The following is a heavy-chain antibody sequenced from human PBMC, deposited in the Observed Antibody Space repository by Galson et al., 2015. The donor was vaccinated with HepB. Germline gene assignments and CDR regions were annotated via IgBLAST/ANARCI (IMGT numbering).Heavy chain of an antibody. D-gene: IGHD7-27*01. Sequence: SLRLSCAPSAFTFRAYGMHWVRQAPGRGLEWVAFIWYDGSQRYYGDFVKGRFTISRDNSKNTLYLQMNSLRAEDTAVYYCASSSLGTAYYYGMDVWGQGTTVIVSS. V-gene: IGHV3-33*01. J-gene: IGHJ6*02. CDR1: AFTFRAYG. CDR2: IWYDGSQR. CDR3: ASSSLGTAYYYGMDV.